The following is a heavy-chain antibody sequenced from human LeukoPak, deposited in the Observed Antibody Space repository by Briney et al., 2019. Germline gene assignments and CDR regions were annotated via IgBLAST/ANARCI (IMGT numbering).Heavy chain of an antibody. CDR2: ISYDGSNK. Sequence: GRSLRLSCAASGFTFSSYAMHWVRQAPGKGLEWVAVISYDGSNKYYADSVKGRFTISRDNSKNTLYLQMNSLRAEGTAVYYCAKQDIRSSAWYDWGQGTLVTVSS. V-gene: IGHV3-30-3*01. D-gene: IGHD6-19*01. CDR1: GFTFSSYA. CDR3: AKQDIRSSAWYD. J-gene: IGHJ4*02.